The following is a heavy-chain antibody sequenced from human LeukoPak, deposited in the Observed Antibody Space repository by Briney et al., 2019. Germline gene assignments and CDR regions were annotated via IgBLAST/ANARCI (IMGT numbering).Heavy chain of an antibody. D-gene: IGHD3-22*01. Sequence: SETLSLTCTVSGGSISSSSYYWGWIRQPPGKGLEWVGSIYYSGSTYYNPSLKSRVTISVDTSKNQFSLKLSSVTAADTAVYYCAILRYYYDSSGYRYFQHWGQGTLVTVSS. V-gene: IGHV4-39*01. CDR2: IYYSGST. J-gene: IGHJ1*01. CDR1: GGSISSSSYY. CDR3: AILRYYYDSSGYRYFQH.